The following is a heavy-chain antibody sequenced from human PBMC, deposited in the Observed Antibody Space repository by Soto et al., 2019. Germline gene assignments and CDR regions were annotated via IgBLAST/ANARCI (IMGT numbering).Heavy chain of an antibody. J-gene: IGHJ6*03. CDR1: GFTVSSNY. CDR3: AREFGVRVLRFLEWLSPYYYYYMDV. D-gene: IGHD3-3*01. V-gene: IGHV3-66*01. Sequence: GGSLRLSCAASGFTVSSNYMSWVRQAPGKGLEWVSVIYSGGSTYYADSVKGRFTISRDNSKNTLYLQMNSLRAEDTAVYYCAREFGVRVLRFLEWLSPYYYYYMDVWGKGTTVTVSS. CDR2: IYSGGST.